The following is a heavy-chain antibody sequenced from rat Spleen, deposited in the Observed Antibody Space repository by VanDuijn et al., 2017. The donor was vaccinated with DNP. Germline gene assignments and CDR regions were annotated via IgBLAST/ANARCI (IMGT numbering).Heavy chain of an antibody. Sequence: EVQLVESGGGLVQPGRSLKLSCAASGFTFSNYAMAWVRQAPTKGLEWVASISPGGGNTYYRDSVKGRFTISRDNAKRTLYLQMDSLRSEETAPYYCARSSINYGSYYFDYWGQGVMVSVSS. D-gene: IGHD1-3*01. CDR2: ISPGGGNT. J-gene: IGHJ2*01. CDR1: GFTFSNYA. CDR3: ARSSINYGSYYFDY. V-gene: IGHV5-25*01.